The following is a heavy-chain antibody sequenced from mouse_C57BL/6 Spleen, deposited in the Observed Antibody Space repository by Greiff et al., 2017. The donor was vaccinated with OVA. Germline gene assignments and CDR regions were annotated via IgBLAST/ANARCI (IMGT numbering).Heavy chain of an antibody. V-gene: IGHV5-4*03. J-gene: IGHJ3*01. Sequence: EVKLMESGGGLVKPGGSLKLSCAASGFTFSSYSMSWVRQTPEKRLEWVATISDGGSYTYYPDNVKGRFTISRDNAKNNLYLQMSHLKSEDTAMYYCARAPDFAYWGQGTLVTVSA. CDR1: GFTFSSYS. CDR3: ARAPDFAY. CDR2: ISDGGSYT.